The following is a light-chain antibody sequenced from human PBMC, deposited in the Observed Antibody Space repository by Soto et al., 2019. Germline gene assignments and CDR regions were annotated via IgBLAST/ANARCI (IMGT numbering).Light chain of an antibody. CDR1: SSDVGGYNY. J-gene: IGLJ1*01. CDR2: EVS. V-gene: IGLV2-14*01. CDR3: SSFTSAYTFV. Sequence: QSVLAQPASVSWTPGQSIAIFFTGTSSDVGGYNYVSWYQQHPGKAPKLLISEVSIRPSGVSDRFSGSKSGNTASLTISGLQTEDEADYYCSSFTSAYTFVFGSGTKGTVL.